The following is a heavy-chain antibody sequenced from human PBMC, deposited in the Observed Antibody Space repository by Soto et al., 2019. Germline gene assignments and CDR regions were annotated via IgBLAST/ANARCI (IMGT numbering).Heavy chain of an antibody. CDR3: ARGSSIAGLYYGMDV. CDR2: ISAYNGNT. CDR1: GGTFSSYA. D-gene: IGHD6-6*01. J-gene: IGHJ6*02. V-gene: IGHV1-18*01. Sequence: ASGKVSCKTSGGTFSSYAISWVRQAPGQGLEWMGWISAYNGNTKYAQKLQGRVTMTTDTSTSTAYMELRSLRSDDTAVYYCARGSSIAGLYYGMDVWGQGTTVTVSS.